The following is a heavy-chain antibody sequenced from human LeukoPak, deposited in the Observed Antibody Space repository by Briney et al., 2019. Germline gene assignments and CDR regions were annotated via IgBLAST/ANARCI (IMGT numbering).Heavy chain of an antibody. CDR1: GSSMSSDYY. Sequence: SETLSLTCTVSGSSMSSDYYWGWIRQPPGKGLEWIGSISDSGSAYYNPSLKSRVTVSVDTSKNQFSLKLRSVTAADTAGYYCARDYGDYISDVWDFGLWGRGTLVTVSS. D-gene: IGHD4-17*01. CDR3: ARDYGDYISDVWDFGL. CDR2: ISDSGSA. J-gene: IGHJ2*01. V-gene: IGHV4-38-2*02.